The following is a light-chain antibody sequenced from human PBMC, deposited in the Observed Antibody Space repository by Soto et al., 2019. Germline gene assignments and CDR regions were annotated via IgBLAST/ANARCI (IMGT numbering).Light chain of an antibody. CDR1: QRIGTY. CDR2: DTS. Sequence: EIVLTQSPATLSLSPGDRPTLSCRASQRIGTYLAWYQQKAGQAPSLLIYDTSNRATGIPTRFSGSGSGTDFTLTISSLEPEDFAVYFCQHRSNSPPTWTFGQGTKVEIK. J-gene: IGKJ1*01. CDR3: QHRSNSPPTWT. V-gene: IGKV3-11*01.